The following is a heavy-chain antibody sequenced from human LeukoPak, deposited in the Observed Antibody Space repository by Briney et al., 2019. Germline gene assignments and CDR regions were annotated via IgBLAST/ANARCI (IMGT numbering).Heavy chain of an antibody. CDR2: INHSGST. J-gene: IGHJ5*02. CDR3: ARPLKQQLVRGSWFDP. CDR1: GGSFSGYY. V-gene: IGHV4-34*01. Sequence: SETLSLTCAVYGGSFSGYYWSWIRQPPGKGLDWIGEINHSGSTNYNPSLKSRVTISVDTSKNQFSLKLSSVTAVDTAVYYCARPLKQQLVRGSWFDPWGQGTLVTVSS. D-gene: IGHD6-13*01.